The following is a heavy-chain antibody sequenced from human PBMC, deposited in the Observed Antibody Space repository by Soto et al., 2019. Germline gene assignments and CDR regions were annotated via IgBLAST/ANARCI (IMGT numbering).Heavy chain of an antibody. D-gene: IGHD6-6*01. V-gene: IGHV4-30-4*01. J-gene: IGHJ5*02. Sequence: SETLSLTCTVSGGSISSGDYYWSWIRQPPGKGLEWIGYIYYSGSTYYNPSLKSRVTISVDTSKNQFSLKLSSVTAADTAVYYCAREGSTAARRNWFDPWGQGTLVTVSS. CDR2: IYYSGST. CDR1: GGSISSGDYY. CDR3: AREGSTAARRNWFDP.